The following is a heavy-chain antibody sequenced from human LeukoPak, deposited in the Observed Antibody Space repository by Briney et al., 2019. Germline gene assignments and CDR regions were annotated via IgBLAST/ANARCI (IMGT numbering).Heavy chain of an antibody. Sequence: GGSLRLSCAASGFTFSNFWMSWVRQAPGKGREWVANIKQDGSEKYYVDSVKGRFTISRDNAKNSLYLQMNSLRAEDTAVYYCARGGSSWSKGDYWGQGTLVTVSS. CDR3: ARGGSSWSKGDY. J-gene: IGHJ4*02. D-gene: IGHD6-13*01. CDR1: GFTFSNFW. V-gene: IGHV3-7*01. CDR2: IKQDGSEK.